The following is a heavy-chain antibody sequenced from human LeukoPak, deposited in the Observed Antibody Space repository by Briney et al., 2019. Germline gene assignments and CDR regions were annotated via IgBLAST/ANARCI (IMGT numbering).Heavy chain of an antibody. CDR1: GYTFTGYY. V-gene: IGHV1-2*02. Sequence: GASVKVSCKASGYTFTGYYMHWMRQAPGQGLEWMGWINPNSGGTNYAQKFQGRVTMTRDTSISTAYMELSRLRSDDTAVYYCARGPYYDILTGYSPADYWGQGTLVTVSS. CDR2: INPNSGGT. J-gene: IGHJ4*02. CDR3: ARGPYYDILTGYSPADY. D-gene: IGHD3-9*01.